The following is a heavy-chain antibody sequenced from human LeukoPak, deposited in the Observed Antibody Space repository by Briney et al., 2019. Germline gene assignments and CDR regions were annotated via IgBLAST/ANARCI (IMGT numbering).Heavy chain of an antibody. CDR1: GLTFSSYG. J-gene: IGHJ4*02. D-gene: IGHD3-22*01. V-gene: IGHV3-30*18. Sequence: GGSLRLSCAASGLTFSSYGMHWVRQAPGKGLEWVAVISYDGSNKYYADSVKGRFTISRDNSKNTLYLQMNSLRAEDTAVYYSAKDHSPIVVASLDYWGQGTLVTVSS. CDR2: ISYDGSNK. CDR3: AKDHSPIVVASLDY.